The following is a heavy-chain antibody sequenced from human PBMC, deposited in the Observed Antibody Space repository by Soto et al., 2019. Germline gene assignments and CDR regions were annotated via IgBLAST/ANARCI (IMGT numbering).Heavy chain of an antibody. CDR2: IRSKAYGGTT. CDR3: TRDTVYDILTGYLDY. D-gene: IGHD3-9*01. V-gene: IGHV3-49*03. Sequence: EVQLVESGGGLVQPGRSLRLSCTASGFTFGDYAMSWFRQAPGKGLEWVGFIRSKAYGGTTEYAASVKGRFTISRDDSKSIAYLQMNSLKTEDTAVYYCTRDTVYDILTGYLDYWGQGTLVTVSS. J-gene: IGHJ4*02. CDR1: GFTFGDYA.